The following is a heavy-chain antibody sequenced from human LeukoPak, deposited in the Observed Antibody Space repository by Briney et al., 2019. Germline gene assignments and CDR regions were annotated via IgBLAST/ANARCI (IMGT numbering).Heavy chain of an antibody. Sequence: PGGSLKLSCAASGFTVSNNYMSWVRQAPGKGLEWVGRIRSQTAGGTTDFAAPVKGRFSISRDDSKNSLYLQTNSLTSEDTAVYYCAHGSAQYYEYWGQGTLVTVSS. D-gene: IGHD2-15*01. CDR2: IRSQTAGGTT. V-gene: IGHV3-15*01. CDR1: GFTVSNNY. J-gene: IGHJ1*01. CDR3: AHGSAQYYEY.